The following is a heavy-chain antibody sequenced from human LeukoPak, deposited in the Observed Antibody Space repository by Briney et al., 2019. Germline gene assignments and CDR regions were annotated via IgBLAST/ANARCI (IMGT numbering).Heavy chain of an antibody. J-gene: IGHJ2*01. CDR1: GGSISSGGYY. Sequence: KSSETLSLTCTVSGGSISSGGYYWSWIRQPPGKGLEWIGEINHSGSTNYNPSLKSRVTISVDTSKNQFSLKLSSVTAADTAVYYCARRWLERNPTPYWYFDLWGRGTLVTVSS. CDR3: ARRWLERNPTPYWYFDL. D-gene: IGHD1-1*01. CDR2: INHSGST. V-gene: IGHV4-39*07.